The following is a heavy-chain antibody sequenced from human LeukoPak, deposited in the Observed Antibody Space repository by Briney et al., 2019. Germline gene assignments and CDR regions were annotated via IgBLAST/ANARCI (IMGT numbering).Heavy chain of an antibody. CDR2: IRYDGGNK. Sequence: GGSLRLSCAASGFTFSSYGMHWVRQAPGKGLEWVAFIRYDGGNKYYADSVKGRFTISRDNSKNTLYLQMNSLRAEDTAVYYCAKDLDSNYDAFDIWGQGTMVTVSS. V-gene: IGHV3-30*02. CDR3: AKDLDSNYDAFDI. CDR1: GFTFSSYG. J-gene: IGHJ3*02. D-gene: IGHD4-11*01.